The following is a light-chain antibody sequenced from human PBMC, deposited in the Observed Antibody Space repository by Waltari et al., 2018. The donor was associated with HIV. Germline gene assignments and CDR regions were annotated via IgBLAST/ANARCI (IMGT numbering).Light chain of an antibody. CDR1: DSKVCKNL. Sequence: SLLTPPPSVSAASGQQVTISCSGSDSKVCKNLVPWYHYVPGKSPKLLVYDNKRRQPGISERFSGSKTGTSASLGSTGLQTADDGDYYCETWDSGLNVGVFGGGTRVTVL. CDR3: ETWDSGLNVGV. CDR2: DNK. J-gene: IGLJ2*01. V-gene: IGLV1-51*01.